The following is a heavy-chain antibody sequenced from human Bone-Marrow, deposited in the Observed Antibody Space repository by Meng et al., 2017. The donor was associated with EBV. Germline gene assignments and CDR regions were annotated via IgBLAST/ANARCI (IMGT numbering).Heavy chain of an antibody. CDR3: ARGRGYSSPNFDY. CDR2: INHSGST. Sequence: QVNHQQWGAGLLKPSEPLSLPCAVYGGSFSGYYWSWIRQPPGKGLEWIGEINHSGSTNYNPSLKSRVTISVDTSKNQFSLKLSSVTAADTAVYYCARGRGYSSPNFDYWGQGTLVTVSS. CDR1: GGSFSGYY. D-gene: IGHD6-13*01. V-gene: IGHV4-34*01. J-gene: IGHJ4*02.